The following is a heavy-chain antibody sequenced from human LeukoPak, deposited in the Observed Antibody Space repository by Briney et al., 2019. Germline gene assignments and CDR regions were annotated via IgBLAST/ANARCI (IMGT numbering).Heavy chain of an antibody. Sequence: GASVKVSCKVSGYTLTELSMHWVRQAPGKGLEWMGGFDPEDGETIYAQKFQGRVTMTEDTSTDTAYMELSSLRSEDTAVYYCATVVPLQGEVVPAASTGGGYFDYWGQGTLVTVSS. CDR2: FDPEDGET. V-gene: IGHV1-24*01. J-gene: IGHJ4*02. CDR3: ATVVPLQGEVVPAASTGGGYFDY. D-gene: IGHD2-2*01. CDR1: GYTLTELS.